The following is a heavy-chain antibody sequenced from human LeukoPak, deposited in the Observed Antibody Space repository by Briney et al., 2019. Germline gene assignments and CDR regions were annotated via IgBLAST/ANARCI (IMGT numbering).Heavy chain of an antibody. V-gene: IGHV4-59*08. CDR1: GASTIAYY. J-gene: IGHJ4*02. Sequence: PSETLSLTCSVSGASTIAYYWSWIRQPPGKGLEWIGYIYHNGNMSYNPSLKSRVTISIDTSKNQFSLKLTSVTAADTAVYYCARHRYCTSTSCTFYFDSWGQGRLVTVSS. CDR3: ARHRYCTSTSCTFYFDS. D-gene: IGHD2-2*01. CDR2: IYHNGNM.